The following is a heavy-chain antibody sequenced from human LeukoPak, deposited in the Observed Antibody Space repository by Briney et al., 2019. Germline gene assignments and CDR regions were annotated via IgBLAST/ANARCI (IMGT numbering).Heavy chain of an antibody. CDR2: IKGDGSER. Sequence: GGSLRLSCAAPGFIFSNYWMSWVRQAPGKGLEWVANIKGDGSERYYVDSVKGRFTISRDKAKNSLYREMNSLRAEDTAVYYCARPGYCSSTSCYAHYYGSSGYFDWGQGTLVTVSS. J-gene: IGHJ4*02. CDR1: GFIFSNYW. V-gene: IGHV3-7*01. D-gene: IGHD2-2*01. CDR3: ARPGYCSSTSCYAHYYGSSGYFD.